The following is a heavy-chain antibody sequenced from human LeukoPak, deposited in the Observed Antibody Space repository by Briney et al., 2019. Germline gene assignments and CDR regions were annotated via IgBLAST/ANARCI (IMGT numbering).Heavy chain of an antibody. CDR3: ARRKSSIAAAGTGIYYFDY. D-gene: IGHD6-13*01. CDR2: INPNSGGT. Sequence: GASVKLSCKASGYTFTGYYMHWVRQAPGQGLEWMGWINPNSGGTNYAQKFQGWVTMTRDTSISTAYMELSRLRSDDTAVYYCARRKSSIAAAGTGIYYFDYWGQGTLVTVSS. V-gene: IGHV1-2*04. CDR1: GYTFTGYY. J-gene: IGHJ4*02.